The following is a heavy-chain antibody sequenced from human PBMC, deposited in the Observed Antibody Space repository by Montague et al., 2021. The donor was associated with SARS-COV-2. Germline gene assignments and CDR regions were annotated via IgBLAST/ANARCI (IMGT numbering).Heavy chain of an antibody. CDR1: GDSISSYY. CDR2: IYNSGTT. J-gene: IGHJ5*02. V-gene: IGHV4-59*01. Sequence: SETLSLTCTVSGDSISSYYWNWIRQPPGKGLEWIGYIYNSGTTNYNPSLKSRVTISVDTSKNQFSLKLNSATAADTAVYYCARGGGYCSGGSCYYWFDAWGQGTLVTVSS. D-gene: IGHD2-15*01. CDR3: ARGGGYCSGGSCYYWFDA.